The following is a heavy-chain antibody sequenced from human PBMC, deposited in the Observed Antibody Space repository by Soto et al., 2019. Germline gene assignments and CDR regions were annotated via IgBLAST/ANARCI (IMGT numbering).Heavy chain of an antibody. CDR2: IYYSGST. D-gene: IGHD5-12*01. CDR3: ARWLGYGHQFDY. J-gene: IGHJ4*02. V-gene: IGHV4-30-4*08. CDR1: GGSVSSGSYY. Sequence: SETLSLTCTVSGGSVSSGSYYWRWIRKPPGKGLEWIGYIYYSGSTYYNPSLKSRVTISVDTSKNQFSLKLSSVTAADTAVYYCARWLGYGHQFDYWGQGTLVTVSS.